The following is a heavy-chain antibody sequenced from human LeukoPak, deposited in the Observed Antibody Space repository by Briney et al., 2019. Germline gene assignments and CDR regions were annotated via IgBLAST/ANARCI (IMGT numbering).Heavy chain of an antibody. D-gene: IGHD5-18*01. J-gene: IGHJ6*03. CDR2: IYYSGST. CDR3: ARVGYSYGYYYYYYMDV. V-gene: IGHV4-39*07. Sequence: NPSETLSLTCTVSGGSISSSSSYWGWVRQPPGKGLEWIGSIYYSGSTYYNPSLKSRVTISVDTSKNQFSLKLSSVTAADTAVYYCARVGYSYGYYYYYYMDVWGKGTTVTVSS. CDR1: GGSISSSSSY.